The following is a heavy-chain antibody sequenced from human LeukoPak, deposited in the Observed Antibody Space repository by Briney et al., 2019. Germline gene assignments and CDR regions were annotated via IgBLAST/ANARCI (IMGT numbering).Heavy chain of an antibody. J-gene: IGHJ4*02. CDR1: GFTFSNYW. V-gene: IGHV3-74*01. CDR3: AKSAGWGQYYFDY. D-gene: IGHD3-16*01. CDR2: INSDGSST. Sequence: GGSLRLSCAASGFTFSNYWMHWARQPPGKGLVWVSRINSDGSSTFYADSVKGRFTISRDNAKNTLYLQMNSLRAEDTAVFYCAKSAGWGQYYFDYWGQGTLVTVSS.